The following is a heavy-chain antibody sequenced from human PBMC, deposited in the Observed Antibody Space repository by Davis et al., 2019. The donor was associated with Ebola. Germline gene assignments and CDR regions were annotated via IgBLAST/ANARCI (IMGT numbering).Heavy chain of an antibody. CDR1: GFTFSSYG. Sequence: GESLKISCAASGFTFSSYGMHWVRQAPGKGLEWVAVTSYDGNNEYHADSVKGRFTISRDNSKNTLYLQMDSLRPEDTAVYYCARDPGILRLVGDYYFDYWGQGILVTVSS. CDR2: TSYDGNNE. CDR3: ARDPGILRLVGDYYFDY. V-gene: IGHV3-30*19. J-gene: IGHJ4*02. D-gene: IGHD3-10*01.